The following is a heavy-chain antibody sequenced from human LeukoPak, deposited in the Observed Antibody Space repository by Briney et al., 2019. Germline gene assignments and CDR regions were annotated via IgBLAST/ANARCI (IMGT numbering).Heavy chain of an antibody. J-gene: IGHJ5*02. Sequence: SETLSLTCAVYGGSFSGYYWSWIRQPPGKGLEWIGEINHSGSTNYNPSPKSRVTISVDTSKNQFSLKLSSVTAADTAVYYCARDGKTSSSWYYGTGSNWFDPWGQGTLVTVSS. V-gene: IGHV4-34*01. D-gene: IGHD6-13*01. CDR3: ARDGKTSSSWYYGTGSNWFDP. CDR2: INHSGST. CDR1: GGSFSGYY.